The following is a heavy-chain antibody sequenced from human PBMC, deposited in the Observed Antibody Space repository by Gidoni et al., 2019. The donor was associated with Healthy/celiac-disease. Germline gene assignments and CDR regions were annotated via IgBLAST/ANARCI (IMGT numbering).Heavy chain of an antibody. J-gene: IGHJ4*02. Sequence: EVQLVESGGVVVQPGGSLRLSCAASGFTFDDYPMHWVRQAPGKGLEWVSLISWDGGSTYYADSVKGRFTISRDNSKNSLYLQMNSLRTEDTALYYCAKDRGDIVATIGSGGLGYWGQGTLVTVSS. D-gene: IGHD5-12*01. CDR2: ISWDGGST. CDR3: AKDRGDIVATIGSGGLGY. CDR1: GFTFDDYP. V-gene: IGHV3-43*01.